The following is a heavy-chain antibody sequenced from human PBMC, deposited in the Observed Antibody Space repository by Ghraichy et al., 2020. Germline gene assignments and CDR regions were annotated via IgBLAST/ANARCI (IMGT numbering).Heavy chain of an antibody. CDR3: ARERTMVRGLIRAFDH. V-gene: IGHV3-21*01. D-gene: IGHD3-10*01. CDR2: ISSSSGYI. Sequence: LSLTCAASGFTFSSYTMNWVRQAPGKGLEWVSSISSSSGYIYYADSVKGRFTISRDNAKNSLYLQLSSLRAEDTAVYYCARERTMVRGLIRAFDHWGQGTMVTVSS. CDR1: GFTFSSYT. J-gene: IGHJ3*01.